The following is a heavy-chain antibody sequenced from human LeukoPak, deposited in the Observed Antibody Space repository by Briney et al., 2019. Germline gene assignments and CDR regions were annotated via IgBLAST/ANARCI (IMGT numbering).Heavy chain of an antibody. Sequence: SVKVSWKASGGTFSSYAISWVRQAPGQGLEWMGGIIPIFGTANYAQKFQGRVTITADESSSTAYMELSSLRSEDTAVYYCARGDVSDAFDIWGQGTMVIVSS. J-gene: IGHJ3*02. V-gene: IGHV1-69*13. D-gene: IGHD3-16*01. CDR3: ARGDVSDAFDI. CDR2: IIPIFGTA. CDR1: GGTFSSYA.